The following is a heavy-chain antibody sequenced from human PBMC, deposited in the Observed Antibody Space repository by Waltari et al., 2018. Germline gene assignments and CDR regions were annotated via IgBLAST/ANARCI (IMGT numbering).Heavy chain of an antibody. CDR1: GFTFSNYG. V-gene: IGHV3-23*01. CDR3: AKFMVSSTLGGFDF. Sequence: EVQLLESGGGLVQPGGSLRLSCAASGFTFSNYGMSWVRQAPGKGLEWVSGISGSGGSTYYTDSVKGRFTISRDNSKNTLSLQMNSLRAGDTAVYYCAKFMVSSTLGGFDFWGQGALVGVSS. D-gene: IGHD2-8*01. CDR2: ISGSGGST. J-gene: IGHJ5*01.